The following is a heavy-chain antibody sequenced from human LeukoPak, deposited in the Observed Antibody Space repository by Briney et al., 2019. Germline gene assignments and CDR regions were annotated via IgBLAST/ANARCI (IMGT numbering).Heavy chain of an antibody. V-gene: IGHV4-59*01. CDR2: IYYSGGT. J-gene: IGHJ5*02. CDR1: GGSISSYY. CDR3: ARADDRHPRHHVAHWFDP. Sequence: PSETLSLTCTVSGGSISSYYWSWLRQPPGKGLEWIGYIYYSGGTNYNPSLKSRVTISVDTSKNQFSLKLSSVTAADTAVYYCARADDRHPRHHVAHWFDPWGQGTLVTVSS.